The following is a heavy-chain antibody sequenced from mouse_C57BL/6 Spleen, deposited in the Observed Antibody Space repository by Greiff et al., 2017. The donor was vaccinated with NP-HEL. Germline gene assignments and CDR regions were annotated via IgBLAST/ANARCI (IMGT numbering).Heavy chain of an antibody. V-gene: IGHV14-1*01. Sequence: EVQLQQSGAELVRPGASVKLSCTASGFNIKDYYMHWVKQRPEQGLEWIGRIDPEDGDTEYAPKFQGKATITADTSSNTAYLQLSSLTSEDTAVYYCTTGIITTGPVDYWGQGTTLTVSS. CDR1: GFNIKDYY. CDR2: IDPEDGDT. J-gene: IGHJ2*01. D-gene: IGHD1-1*01. CDR3: TTGIITTGPVDY.